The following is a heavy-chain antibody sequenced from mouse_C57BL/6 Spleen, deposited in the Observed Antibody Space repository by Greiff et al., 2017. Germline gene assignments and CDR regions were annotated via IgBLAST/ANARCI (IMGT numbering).Heavy chain of an antibody. D-gene: IGHD1-1*01. V-gene: IGHV1-72*01. CDR2: IDPNSGGT. CDR1: GYTFTSYW. Sequence: QVQLKQPGAELVKPGASVKLSCKASGYTFTSYWMHWVKQRPGRGLEWIGRIDPNSGGTKYNEKFKSKATLTVDKPSSTAYMQLSSLTSEDSAVYYCASNYYGSSVYAMDYWGQGTSVTVSS. CDR3: ASNYYGSSVYAMDY. J-gene: IGHJ4*01.